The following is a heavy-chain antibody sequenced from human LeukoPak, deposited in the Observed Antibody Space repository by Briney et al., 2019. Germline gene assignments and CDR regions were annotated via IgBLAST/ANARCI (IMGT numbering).Heavy chain of an antibody. Sequence: SETLSLTCAVYGGSFSGYYWSWIRQPPGKGLEWIGEINHSGSTNYNPSLKSRVTISVDKSKNQFSLRLSSVTAADTAVYYCARDGIAAAGTFNDAFDIWGQGTMVTVSS. V-gene: IGHV4-34*01. D-gene: IGHD6-13*01. CDR2: INHSGST. CDR1: GGSFSGYY. CDR3: ARDGIAAAGTFNDAFDI. J-gene: IGHJ3*02.